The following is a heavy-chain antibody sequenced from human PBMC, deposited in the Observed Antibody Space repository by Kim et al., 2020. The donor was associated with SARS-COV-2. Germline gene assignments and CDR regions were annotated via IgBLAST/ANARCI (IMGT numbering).Heavy chain of an antibody. Sequence: GGSLRLSCAASGFTFSSYGMHWVRQAPGKGLEWVAVISYDGSNKYYADSVKGRFTISRDNSKNTLYLQMNSLRAEDTAVYYCAKSRSGYYDSSGLPEGYFDYWGQGTLVTVSS. CDR2: ISYDGSNK. CDR1: GFTFSSYG. J-gene: IGHJ4*02. CDR3: AKSRSGYYDSSGLPEGYFDY. V-gene: IGHV3-30*18. D-gene: IGHD3-22*01.